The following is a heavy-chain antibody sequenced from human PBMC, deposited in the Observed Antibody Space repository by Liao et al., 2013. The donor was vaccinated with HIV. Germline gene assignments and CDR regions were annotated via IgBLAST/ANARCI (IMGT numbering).Heavy chain of an antibody. CDR1: GGSTSSFS. CDR2: ISASGSA. CDR3: ARERGFFEY. V-gene: IGHV4-4*07. J-gene: IGHJ4*02. Sequence: QVQLQESGPGLVKPSETLSLTCTVSGGSTSSFSWSWIRQPAGKGLEWIGRISASGSANYNPSLASRVTMSLDTSRNQFSLNLNSVNAADTALYYCARERGFFEYWGPGTLVTVSS. D-gene: IGHD3-10*01.